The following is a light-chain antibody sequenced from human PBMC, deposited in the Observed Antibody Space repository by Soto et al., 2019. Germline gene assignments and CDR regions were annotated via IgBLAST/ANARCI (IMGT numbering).Light chain of an antibody. Sequence: QTVVTQEPSLTVSPGGTVTLTCASSTGAVTRGNYPNWVQQKPGQAPRALIYSTNNRHSWTPARFSGSLLGGKGVLTLSGVQPEDEAEYYCLLYYGGAYVFGTGTKVTVL. CDR3: LLYYGGAYV. J-gene: IGLJ1*01. V-gene: IGLV7-43*01. CDR2: STN. CDR1: TGAVTRGNY.